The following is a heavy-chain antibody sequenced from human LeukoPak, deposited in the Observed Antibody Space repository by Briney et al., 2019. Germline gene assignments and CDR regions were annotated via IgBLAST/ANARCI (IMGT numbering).Heavy chain of an antibody. J-gene: IGHJ4*02. V-gene: IGHV3-66*01. CDR2: IYSGGST. D-gene: IGHD3-10*01. Sequence: GGSLRLSCAASGFTVSSNYMSWVRQAPGKGLEWVSVIYSGGSTYYADSVKGRFTTSRDNSKNTLYLQMNSLRAEDTAVYYCAREQYYFGSGSYSYFDYWGQGTLVTVSS. CDR3: AREQYYFGSGSYSYFDY. CDR1: GFTVSSNY.